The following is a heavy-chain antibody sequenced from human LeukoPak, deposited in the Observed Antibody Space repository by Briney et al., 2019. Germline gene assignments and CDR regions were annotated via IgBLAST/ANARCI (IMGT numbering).Heavy chain of an antibody. CDR3: ARDPAYYYDSSGPFDY. D-gene: IGHD3-22*01. V-gene: IGHV4-59*12. J-gene: IGHJ4*02. Sequence: SETLSLTCTVSGGSISSYYWSWIRQPPGKGLEWIGYIYYSGSTNYNPSLKSRVTISVDTSKNQFSLKLSSVTAADTAVYYCARDPAYYYDSSGPFDYWGQGTLITVSS. CDR1: GGSISSYY. CDR2: IYYSGST.